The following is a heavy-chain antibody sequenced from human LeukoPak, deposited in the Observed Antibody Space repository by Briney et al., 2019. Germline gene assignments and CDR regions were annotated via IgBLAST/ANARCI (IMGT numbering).Heavy chain of an antibody. Sequence: SVKVSCKASGYTFTSYDINCVRQATGQGLEWMGWMNPNSGNTGYAQKFQGRVTMTRNTSISTAYMELNSLRSDDTAVYYCASSCGGDCYYRAFDICGQGTMVTVSS. V-gene: IGHV1-8*01. CDR1: GYTFTSYD. J-gene: IGHJ3*02. D-gene: IGHD2-21*02. CDR2: MNPNSGNT. CDR3: ASSCGGDCYYRAFDI.